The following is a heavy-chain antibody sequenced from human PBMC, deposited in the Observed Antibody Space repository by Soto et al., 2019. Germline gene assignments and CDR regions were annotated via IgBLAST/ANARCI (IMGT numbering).Heavy chain of an antibody. J-gene: IGHJ6*03. CDR1: GFTFSIYA. CDR3: AREPPPFYINLKAKYYIDV. V-gene: IGHV3-23*01. CDR2: ISGSGGST. D-gene: IGHD4-4*01. Sequence: GSLRLSCAASGFTFSIYAMSWVRQAPGKGLEWVSAISGSGGSTYYADSVKGRFTISRDNSKNTLYLQMNSLRAEDTAVYYCAREPPPFYINLKAKYYIDVWGKRTTVTVSS.